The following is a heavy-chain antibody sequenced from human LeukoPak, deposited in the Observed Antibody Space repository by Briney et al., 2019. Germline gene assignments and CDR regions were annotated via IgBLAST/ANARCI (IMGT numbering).Heavy chain of an antibody. D-gene: IGHD3-3*01. CDR1: GGTFISYA. J-gene: IGHJ5*02. CDR2: IIPIFGTA. CDR3: ARVTRFLAWLSAFDP. Sequence: ASVKVSCKASGGTFISYAISWVRQAPGQGLEWMGGIIPIFGTANYAQKFQGRVTITADKSTSTAYMELSSLRSEDTAVYYCARVTRFLAWLSAFDPWGQGTLVTVSS. V-gene: IGHV1-69*06.